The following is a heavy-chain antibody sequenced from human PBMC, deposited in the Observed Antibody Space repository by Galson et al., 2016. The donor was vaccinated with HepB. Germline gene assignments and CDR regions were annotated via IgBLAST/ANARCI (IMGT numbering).Heavy chain of an antibody. CDR2: ISAYNGNT. CDR3: ARYAYDYVWGTYRAQAEIDY. D-gene: IGHD3-16*02. CDR1: GYTFRRYG. V-gene: IGHV1-18*01. Sequence: SVKVSCKASGYTFRRYGITWVRQAPGQGLEWMGWISAYNGNTNYAQKVQGRVTMTTDTSTSTAYMELRSLRSDDTAVYYCARYAYDYVWGTYRAQAEIDYWGQGTLVTVSS. J-gene: IGHJ4*02.